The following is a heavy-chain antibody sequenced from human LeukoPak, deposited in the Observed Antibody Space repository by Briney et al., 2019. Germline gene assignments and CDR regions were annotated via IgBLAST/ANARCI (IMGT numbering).Heavy chain of an antibody. CDR1: GGSFSGYY. V-gene: IGHV4-34*01. CDR3: ARLPHYGSGSYYRPDY. D-gene: IGHD3-10*01. CDR2: INHSGST. J-gene: IGHJ4*02. Sequence: SGTLSLTCAVYGGSFSGYYWSWIRQPPGKGLEWIGEINHSGSTNYNPSLKSRVTISVDTSKNQFSLKLSSVTAADTAVYYCARLPHYGSGSYYRPDYWGQGTLVTVSS.